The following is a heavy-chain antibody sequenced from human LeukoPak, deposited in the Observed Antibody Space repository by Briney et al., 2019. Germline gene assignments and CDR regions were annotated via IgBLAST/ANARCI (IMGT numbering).Heavy chain of an antibody. D-gene: IGHD4-11*01. V-gene: IGHV4-31*03. Sequence: PSETLSLTCTVSGGSISSGGYYWSWIRQHPGTGLEWIGYIYYSGSTYYNPSLKSRVTISVDTSKNQFSLKLSSVTAADTAVYYCARDSATVTKTAYQYYYYGMDVWGQGTTVTVSS. J-gene: IGHJ6*02. CDR2: IYYSGST. CDR1: GGSISSGGYY. CDR3: ARDSATVTKTAYQYYYYGMDV.